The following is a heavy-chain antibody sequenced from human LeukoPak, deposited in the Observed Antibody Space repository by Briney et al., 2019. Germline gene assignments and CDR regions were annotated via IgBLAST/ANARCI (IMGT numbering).Heavy chain of an antibody. D-gene: IGHD1-26*01. V-gene: IGHV3-48*04. CDR3: ARALVGATMGHYYYYMDV. Sequence: KTGGSLRLSCAASGFTFSSYSMNWVRQAPGKGLEWVSYISSSSSTIYYADSVKGRFTISRDNAKNSLYLQMNSLRAEDTAVYYCARALVGATMGHYYYYMDVWGKGTTVTVSS. CDR1: GFTFSSYS. CDR2: ISSSSSTI. J-gene: IGHJ6*03.